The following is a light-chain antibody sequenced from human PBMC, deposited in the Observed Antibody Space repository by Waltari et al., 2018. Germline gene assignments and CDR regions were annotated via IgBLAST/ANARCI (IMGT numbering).Light chain of an antibody. Sequence: QPALTQPASVSGSPGQSITISCTGTSSDVGGYNYVSWYQQHPGKAPKLMIYDVSKRPSGVSKRFSGSKSGNTASLTISGLQAEDEADYYCCSYAGSSTLVFGGGTKLTVL. CDR2: DVS. J-gene: IGLJ2*01. CDR3: CSYAGSSTLV. CDR1: SSDVGGYNY. V-gene: IGLV2-23*02.